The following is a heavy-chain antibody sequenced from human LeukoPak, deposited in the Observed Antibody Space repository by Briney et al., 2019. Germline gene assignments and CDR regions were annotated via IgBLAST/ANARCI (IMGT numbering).Heavy chain of an antibody. D-gene: IGHD3-22*01. J-gene: IGHJ4*02. CDR2: ISGSGGST. CDR1: GFTFSSYA. Sequence: PGGSLRLSCAASGFTFSSYAMSWVRQAPGKGLEWVSAISGSGGSTYYADSVKGRFAISRDNSKNTLYLQVNSLGAEDTAVYYCAKGTYTMIVVVILDYWGQGTLVTVSS. CDR3: AKGTYTMIVVVILDY. V-gene: IGHV3-23*01.